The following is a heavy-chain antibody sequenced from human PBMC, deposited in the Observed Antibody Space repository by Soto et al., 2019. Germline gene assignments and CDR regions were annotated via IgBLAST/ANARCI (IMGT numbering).Heavy chain of an antibody. J-gene: IGHJ4*02. CDR3: ARLGGNWCIDY. V-gene: IGHV3-33*01. CDR2: IWDDGSNK. Sequence: QVQLVESGGGVVQPGRSLRLSCAASGFVFNSYGIHWVRQAPGKGLEWVAVIWDDGSNKYYADSVKGRFTISRDNSQNTVHLQMNSLRVEDTDVYYCARLGGNWCIDYWGQGTLVVVSS. D-gene: IGHD1-1*01. CDR1: GFVFNSYG.